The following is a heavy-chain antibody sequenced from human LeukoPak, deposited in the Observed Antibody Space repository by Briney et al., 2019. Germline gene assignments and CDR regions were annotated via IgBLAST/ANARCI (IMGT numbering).Heavy chain of an antibody. CDR1: GFTFSSYS. CDR3: ARFTIFGVVTWGQDY. J-gene: IGHJ4*02. Sequence: PGGSLRLSCAASGFTFSSYSMNWVRQAPGKGLEWVSYISSSGSTIYYADSVKGRFTISRDNAKNSLYLQMNSLRAEDTAVYYCARFTIFGVVTWGQDYWGQGTLVTVSS. CDR2: ISSSGSTI. D-gene: IGHD3-3*01. V-gene: IGHV3-48*04.